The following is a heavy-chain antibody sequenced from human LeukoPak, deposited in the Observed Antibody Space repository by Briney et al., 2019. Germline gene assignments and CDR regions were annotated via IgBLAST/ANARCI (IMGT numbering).Heavy chain of an antibody. CDR3: ASGGTTVTTYFDY. J-gene: IGHJ4*02. V-gene: IGHV3-30*03. D-gene: IGHD4-17*01. CDR2: ISYDGSNK. CDR1: GFTFSSYG. Sequence: GRSLRLSCAASGFTFSSYGMHWVRQAPGKGLEWVAVISYDGSNKYYADSVKGRFTISRDNSKNTLYLQMNSLRAEDTAVYYCASGGTTVTTYFDYWGQGTLVTVSS.